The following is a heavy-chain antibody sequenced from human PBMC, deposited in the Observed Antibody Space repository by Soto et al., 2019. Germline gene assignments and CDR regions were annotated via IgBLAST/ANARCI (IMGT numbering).Heavy chain of an antibody. Sequence: GGSLRLSCAASGFIFSSYAMSWVRQAPGKGLEWVSAFSGTTTSTYYAASVKGRFTISRDNSKNTLYLQMNSLKAEDTAVYYCAKGQKWELPFDYWGQGALVTVSS. D-gene: IGHD1-26*01. J-gene: IGHJ4*02. CDR2: FSGTTTST. CDR1: GFIFSSYA. V-gene: IGHV3-23*01. CDR3: AKGQKWELPFDY.